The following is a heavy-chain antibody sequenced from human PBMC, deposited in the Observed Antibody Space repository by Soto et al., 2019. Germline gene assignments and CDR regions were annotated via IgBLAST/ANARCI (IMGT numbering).Heavy chain of an antibody. J-gene: IGHJ4*02. CDR1: GRSMSSNY. V-gene: IGHV4-59*08. Sequence: SSETLSLTCSASGRSMSSNYWSWIRQSPDKGLEWLGYVFYGGTDYNPSLGGRVSMSVETSKSQFSLKLSSVTATDTAVYYCARQRTTVVTQAYFDHWGQGALVTVSS. CDR2: VFYGGT. CDR3: ARQRTTVVTQAYFDH. D-gene: IGHD2-21*02.